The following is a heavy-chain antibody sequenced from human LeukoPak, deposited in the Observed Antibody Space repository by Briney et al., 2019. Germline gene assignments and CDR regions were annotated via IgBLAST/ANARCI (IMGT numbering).Heavy chain of an antibody. Sequence: SDTLSLTCTVSGGSISSYYWSWIRQPPGKGLEWIGYIYYSGSTNYNPSLKSRVTISVDTSKNQFPLKLSSVTAADTAVYYCARGGVGGTFYYYYYMDVWGKGTTVTISS. CDR1: GGSISSYY. V-gene: IGHV4-59*07. CDR2: IYYSGST. J-gene: IGHJ6*03. CDR3: ARGGVGGTFYYYYYMDV. D-gene: IGHD1-26*01.